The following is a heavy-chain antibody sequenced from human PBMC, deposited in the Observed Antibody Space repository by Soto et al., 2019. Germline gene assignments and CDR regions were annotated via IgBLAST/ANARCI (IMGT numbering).Heavy chain of an antibody. Sequence: SETLSLTCTVSGDSIRSSGYYWGWIRQPPGKGLEWIGIIYYSGSSYYNPSLKSRVTMSVDTSKNQISLKLTSVTAADTAVYYCARQGQPLLAKNWFDPWGQGTLVPVS. CDR2: IYYSGSS. CDR1: GDSIRSSGYY. V-gene: IGHV4-39*01. CDR3: ARQGQPLLAKNWFDP. D-gene: IGHD1-26*01. J-gene: IGHJ5*02.